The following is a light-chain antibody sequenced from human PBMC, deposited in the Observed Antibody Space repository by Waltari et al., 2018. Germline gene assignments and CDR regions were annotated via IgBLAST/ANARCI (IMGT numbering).Light chain of an antibody. V-gene: IGLV2-14*03. CDR2: DVS. CDR1: SSDVGGFNF. Sequence: QSALTQPASVSGSPGQSITISCTGTSSDVGGFNFVSWYQQHPGKAPKLMIYDVSKRPSEVSRLLSGSKSGNTAALTISGLQAEDEADYYCSSYTISSTQNWVYGGETKRTVL. J-gene: IGLJ3*02. CDR3: SSYTISSTQNWV.